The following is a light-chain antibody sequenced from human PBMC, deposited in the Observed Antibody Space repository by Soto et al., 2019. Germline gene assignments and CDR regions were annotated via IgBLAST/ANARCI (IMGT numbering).Light chain of an antibody. J-gene: IGKJ1*01. Sequence: EIVLTQSPGTLSLSPGDRATLSCRASQSVNSNYLAWYQRKPGQAPRFLIYGASNRATDIPYRFSASGSGTDFTLTITRLEAEDFAVYYCQQYDSTPPTFGPGTKVEVK. V-gene: IGKV3-20*01. CDR1: QSVNSNY. CDR3: QQYDSTPPT. CDR2: GAS.